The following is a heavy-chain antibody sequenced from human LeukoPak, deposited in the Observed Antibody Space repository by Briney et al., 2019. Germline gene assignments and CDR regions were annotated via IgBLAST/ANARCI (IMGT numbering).Heavy chain of an antibody. J-gene: IGHJ4*02. CDR3: AKVRPQRAYYDFWSGPPSFDY. CDR1: GFTCDDYA. CDR2: SSWNSGSL. D-gene: IGHD3-3*01. V-gene: IGHV3-9*01. Sequence: HPGGSLRRSCAASGFTCDDYAMQWVRQAPGKGLEGGSGSSWNSGSLGYADSVKGRFTSARDNAKNSLYLQMNSLRAEDTALYYCAKVRPQRAYYDFWSGPPSFDYWGQGTLVTVSS.